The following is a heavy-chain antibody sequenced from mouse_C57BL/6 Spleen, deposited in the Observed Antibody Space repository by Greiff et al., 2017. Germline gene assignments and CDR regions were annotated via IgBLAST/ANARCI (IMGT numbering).Heavy chain of an antibody. Sequence: QVQLQQSGPELVKPGASVKISCKASGYAFSSSWMNWVKQRPGKGLEWIGRIYPGDGDTNYNGKFKGKATLTADKSSSTAYMQLSSLTSEDSAVYFCARSGVYYGSSYRYYFDYWGQGTTLTVSS. CDR3: ARSGVYYGSSYRYYFDY. D-gene: IGHD1-1*01. CDR1: GYAFSSSW. V-gene: IGHV1-82*01. CDR2: IYPGDGDT. J-gene: IGHJ2*01.